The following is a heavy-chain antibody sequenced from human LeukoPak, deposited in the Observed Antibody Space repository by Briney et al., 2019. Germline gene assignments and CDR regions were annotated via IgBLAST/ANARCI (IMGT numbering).Heavy chain of an antibody. D-gene: IGHD6-13*01. Sequence: GGSLRLSCAASGFTFSSYSLNWVRQAPGKGLEWVSSISSSSSYIYYADSVKGRFTISRDNAKNSLYLQKNSLRAEDTAVYYCARALLGQQLAYYYYYMDVWGKGTTVTVSS. J-gene: IGHJ6*03. CDR2: ISSSSSYI. CDR3: ARALLGQQLAYYYYYMDV. V-gene: IGHV3-21*01. CDR1: GFTFSSYS.